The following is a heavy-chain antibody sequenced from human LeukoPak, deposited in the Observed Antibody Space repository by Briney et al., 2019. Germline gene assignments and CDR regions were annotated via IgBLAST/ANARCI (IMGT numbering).Heavy chain of an antibody. CDR1: GYTFIKYF. Sequence: GASVKVSCKASGYTFIKYFLHWVRQAPGQGLEWMGIINPSGSSTTYAQKFQDRVTMTRDTSTSTVYMELSSLRSEDTAVYYCARTSGRTFDYWGQGTLVTVSS. CDR3: ARTSGRTFDY. CDR2: INPSGSST. V-gene: IGHV1-46*01. J-gene: IGHJ4*02.